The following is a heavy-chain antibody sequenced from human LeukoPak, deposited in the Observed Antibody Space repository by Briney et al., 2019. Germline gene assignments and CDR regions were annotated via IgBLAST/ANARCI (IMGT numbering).Heavy chain of an antibody. D-gene: IGHD1-1*01. CDR2: INHSGST. Sequence: SETLSLTCAVYGGSFSGYYWSWIRQPPGKGLEWIGEINHSGSTNYNPSLKSRVTISVDTSKNQFSLKLSSVTAADTAVYYCAERKAVPGDYWGQGTLVTVSS. CDR3: AERKAVPGDY. CDR1: GGSFSGYY. V-gene: IGHV4-34*01. J-gene: IGHJ4*02.